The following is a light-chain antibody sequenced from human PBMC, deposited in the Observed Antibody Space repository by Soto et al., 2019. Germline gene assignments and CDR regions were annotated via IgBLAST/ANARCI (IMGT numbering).Light chain of an antibody. CDR2: DAS. CDR3: QQFNSYPVT. J-gene: IGKJ3*01. CDR1: QGISSA. V-gene: IGKV1-13*02. Sequence: AIQLTQSPSSLSASVGDRVTITCRASQGISSALAWYQQKPGKAPKLLIYDASSLESGVPSRFSSSGSVTDFTLTISSLQPEDFATYYCQQFNSYPVTFGPGTKVDIK.